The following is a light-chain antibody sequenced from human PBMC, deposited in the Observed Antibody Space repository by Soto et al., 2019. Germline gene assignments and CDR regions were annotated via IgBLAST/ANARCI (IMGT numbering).Light chain of an antibody. V-gene: IGLV1-40*01. CDR2: GNS. Sequence: VLTQPPSVSGAPGQRVTISCTGSSSNIGAGYDVHWYQQLPGTAPKLLIYGNSNRPSGVSDRFSGSKSGTSASLAITGLQAEDEADYYCQSYDSSLSVLYVFGTGTKVTVL. J-gene: IGLJ1*01. CDR3: QSYDSSLSVLYV. CDR1: SSNIGAGYD.